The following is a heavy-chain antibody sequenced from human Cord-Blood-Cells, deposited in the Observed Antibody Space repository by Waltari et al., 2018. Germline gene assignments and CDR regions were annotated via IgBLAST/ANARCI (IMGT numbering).Heavy chain of an antibody. Sequence: QVQLQESGPGLVKPSETLSLTCAVSGYSISSGYYWGWIRQPPGKGLEWIGSIYHSGSTYYNPSLKSRVTISVDTSKNQFSLKLSAVTAADTAVYYCARGPGSYQYFDYWGQGTLVTVSS. CDR3: ARGPGSYQYFDY. V-gene: IGHV4-38-2*01. J-gene: IGHJ4*02. CDR1: GYSISSGYY. CDR2: IYHSGST. D-gene: IGHD3-10*01.